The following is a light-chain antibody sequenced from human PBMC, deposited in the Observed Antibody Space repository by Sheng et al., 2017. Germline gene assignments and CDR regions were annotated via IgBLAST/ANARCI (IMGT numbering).Light chain of an antibody. CDR3: SSYTSTSTL. Sequence: QSALTQPASVSGSPGQSITLSCTGTSSDIGAYIYVSWYQQHPGKAPKLIIYDVNYRPSGVSDRFSGSKSGNTASLTISGLQPEDEADYYCSSYTSTSTLFGTGTKVTVL. CDR2: DVN. CDR1: SSDIGAYIY. J-gene: IGLJ1*01. V-gene: IGLV2-14*03.